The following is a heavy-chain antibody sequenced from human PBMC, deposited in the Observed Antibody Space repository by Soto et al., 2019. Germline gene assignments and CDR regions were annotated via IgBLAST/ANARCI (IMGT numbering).Heavy chain of an antibody. CDR3: AREDFWSGYYFDY. V-gene: IGHV4-31*03. CDR2: IYYSGST. J-gene: IGHJ4*02. Sequence: SETLSLTCTVSGGSISSGGYYWSWIRQHPGKGLEWIGYIYYSGSTYYNPSLKSRVTISVDTSKNQFSLKLSSVTAADTAVYYCAREDFWSGYYFDYWGQGTLVTVSS. CDR1: GGSISSGGYY. D-gene: IGHD3-3*01.